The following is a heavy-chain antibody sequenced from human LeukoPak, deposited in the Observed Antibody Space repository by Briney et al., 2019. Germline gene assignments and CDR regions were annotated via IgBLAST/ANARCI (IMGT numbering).Heavy chain of an antibody. V-gene: IGHV1-69*01. CDR2: IIPIFGTA. D-gene: IGHD4-17*01. Sequence: GSSVKVSCKASRGTFSSYAISWVRQAPGQGLEWMGGIIPIFGTANYAQKFQGRVTITADESTSTAYMELSSLRSEDTAVYYCARDSPDYGDYAGAFDIWGQGTMVTVSS. CDR3: ARDSPDYGDYAGAFDI. CDR1: RGTFSSYA. J-gene: IGHJ3*02.